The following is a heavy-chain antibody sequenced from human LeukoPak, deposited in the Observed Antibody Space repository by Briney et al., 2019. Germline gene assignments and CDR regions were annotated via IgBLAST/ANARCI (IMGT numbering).Heavy chain of an antibody. J-gene: IGHJ3*02. CDR3: ARQVYYYDSRGLDAFDI. CDR1: GGSISSYY. D-gene: IGHD3-22*01. Sequence: SETLSLTCTVSGGSISSYYWSWIRQPPGKGLEWIGYICTSGSTNYNPSLKSRVTISVDTSKNQFSLKLSSVTAADTAVYYCARQVYYYDSRGLDAFDIWGQGTMVTVSS. V-gene: IGHV4-4*09. CDR2: ICTSGST.